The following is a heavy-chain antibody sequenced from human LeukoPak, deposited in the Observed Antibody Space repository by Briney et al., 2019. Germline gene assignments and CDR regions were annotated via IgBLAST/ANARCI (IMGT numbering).Heavy chain of an antibody. Sequence: SETLSLTCTVSGGSISSYYWSWIRQPPGKGLEWIGYIYYSGSTNYNLSLKSRVTISVDTSKNQFSLKLSSVTAADTAVYYCARERGDGYTYFDYWGQGTLVTVSS. J-gene: IGHJ4*02. V-gene: IGHV4-59*01. D-gene: IGHD5-24*01. CDR1: GGSISSYY. CDR3: ARERGDGYTYFDY. CDR2: IYYSGST.